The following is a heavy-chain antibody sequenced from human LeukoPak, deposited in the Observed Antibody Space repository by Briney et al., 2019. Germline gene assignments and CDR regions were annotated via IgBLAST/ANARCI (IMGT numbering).Heavy chain of an antibody. J-gene: IGHJ4*02. Sequence: GGSLRLSCAASGFTFSDHAMSWVRRTPAKGLESVSSISAGGDRTHYADSVKGRFTVSRDNSKNTLYLHMNSLRAEDTAVYFCAYLDSSGYYYGRLRYWGQGTPVTVSS. V-gene: IGHV3-23*01. CDR2: ISAGGDRT. CDR3: AYLDSSGYYYGRLRY. CDR1: GFTFSDHA. D-gene: IGHD3-22*01.